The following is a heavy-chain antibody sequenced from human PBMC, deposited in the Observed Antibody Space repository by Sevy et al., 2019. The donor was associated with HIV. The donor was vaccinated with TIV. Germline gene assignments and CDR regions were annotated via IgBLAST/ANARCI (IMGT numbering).Heavy chain of an antibody. CDR3: ARDRGINGMDV. CDR2: INTNTGNP. J-gene: IGHJ6*02. V-gene: IGHV7-4-1*02. Sequence: GESLKISCKASGYTFTSYAMNWVRQAPGQGLEWRGWINTNTGNPTYAQGFTGRFVFSLDTSVSTAYLQISSLKAEDTAVYYCARDRGINGMDVWGQGTTVTVSS. CDR1: GYTFTSYA.